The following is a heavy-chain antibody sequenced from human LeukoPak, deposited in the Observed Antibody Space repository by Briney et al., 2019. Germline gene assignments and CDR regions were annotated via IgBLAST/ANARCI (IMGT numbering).Heavy chain of an antibody. CDR1: GGSISSSSYY. J-gene: IGHJ6*03. Sequence: SETLSLTCTVSGGSISSSSYYWGWIRQPPGKGLEWIGSIYYSGSTYYNPSLKSRVTISVDTSKNQFSLKLSSVTAADTAVYYCARRRAAAGTLGYYYYYMDVWGKGTTVTISS. CDR2: IYYSGST. V-gene: IGHV4-39*07. CDR3: ARRRAAAGTLGYYYYYMDV. D-gene: IGHD6-13*01.